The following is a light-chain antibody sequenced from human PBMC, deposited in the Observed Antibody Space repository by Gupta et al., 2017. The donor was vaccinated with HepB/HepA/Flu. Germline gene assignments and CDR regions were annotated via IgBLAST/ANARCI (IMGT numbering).Light chain of an antibody. CDR2: ATS. V-gene: IGKV1-39*01. Sequence: DIQMTQSPSSLSASVGDRVTITCRASQSISNYLNWYQQKPGKAPKLLIYATSGLQSGVPSRFSGSGSGTDFTLTISRLQPEDFATYYCQQSDSTPVTFGQGTRLEIK. CDR1: QSISNY. CDR3: QQSDSTPVT. J-gene: IGKJ5*01.